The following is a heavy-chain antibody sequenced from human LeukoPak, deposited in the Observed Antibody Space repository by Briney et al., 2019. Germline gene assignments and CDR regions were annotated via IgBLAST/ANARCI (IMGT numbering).Heavy chain of an antibody. Sequence: GGSLRLSCAASGFTFDDYGMSWVRQAPGKGVEWVSGINWNGGSTVYADSVKGRFTISRDNAKNSLYLQMNSLRAEDTALYYCARDYYDSSGYYGPGGFDYWGQGTLVTVSS. V-gene: IGHV3-20*04. CDR2: INWNGGST. J-gene: IGHJ4*02. CDR3: ARDYYDSSGYYGPGGFDY. CDR1: GFTFDDYG. D-gene: IGHD3-22*01.